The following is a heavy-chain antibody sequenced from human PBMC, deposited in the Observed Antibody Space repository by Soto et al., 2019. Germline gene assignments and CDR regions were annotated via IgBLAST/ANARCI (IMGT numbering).Heavy chain of an antibody. J-gene: IGHJ4*02. CDR1: GFSVSSTF. D-gene: IGHD2-8*01. CDR2: IHSGGNT. V-gene: IGHV3-66*01. Sequence: EVQLVESGGGLVQPGGSLRLSCAVSGFSVSSTFMNWVRQTTGKGLEWVAVIHSGGNTFYGDSVKGRFTISRDNSKNMVYLKMNSPRGEVTAVYFCASALVSSPPRTFDYWGQGTLVTVSS. CDR3: ASALVSSPPRTFDY.